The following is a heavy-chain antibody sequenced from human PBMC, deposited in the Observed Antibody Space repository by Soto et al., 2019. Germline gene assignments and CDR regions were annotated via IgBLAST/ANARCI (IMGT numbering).Heavy chain of an antibody. J-gene: IGHJ3*01. CDR2: IIPILDVS. D-gene: IGHD1-26*01. CDR1: GGTLSNFA. CDR3: ATWANTTNKCAFDV. V-gene: IGHV1-69*04. Sequence: QVQLVQSGAEVKRPGSSVKVSCKVSGGTLSNFAINWVRQAPGQGLEWMGGIIPILDVSNYAPNVHGRVMITADESTGPAYMELSSLRFDDTALYYCATWANTTNKCAFDVWGQGTFAIVSS.